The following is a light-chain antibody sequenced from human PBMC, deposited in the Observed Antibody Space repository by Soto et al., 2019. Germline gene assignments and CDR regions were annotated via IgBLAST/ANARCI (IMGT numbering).Light chain of an antibody. J-gene: IGLJ1*01. CDR3: SSYASSSTYV. V-gene: IGLV2-14*01. CDR2: EVS. CDR1: SSDVGGYNY. Sequence: QSALTQPGSVSGSPGQSITISCTGTSSDVGGYNYVSWYQQHPGKAPKLMIYEVSSRPSGVSNRFSGSKSGNTASLTISGLQAEDEADYYCSSYASSSTYVFGTGTKVTVL.